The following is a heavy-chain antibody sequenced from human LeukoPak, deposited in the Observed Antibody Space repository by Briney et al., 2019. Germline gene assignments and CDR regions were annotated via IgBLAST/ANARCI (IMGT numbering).Heavy chain of an antibody. D-gene: IGHD2/OR15-2a*01. Sequence: SETLSLTCTVSGGSISSYYWSWIRQPPGKGLEWIANISDIGSINYNPSLKSRVTISLDTSKNQFSLKLSSVTAADTAVYYCAGHHPRNTVDFWGQGTLVTVSS. J-gene: IGHJ4*02. CDR1: GGSISSYY. V-gene: IGHV4-59*08. CDR3: AGHHPRNTVDF. CDR2: ISDIGSI.